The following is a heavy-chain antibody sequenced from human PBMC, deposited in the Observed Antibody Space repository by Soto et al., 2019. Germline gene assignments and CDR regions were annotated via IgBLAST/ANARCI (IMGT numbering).Heavy chain of an antibody. CDR3: PTTEHADPSASIGGFDI. V-gene: IGHV3-33*01. Sequence: GGSLRLSCAASGFTFSSYGMHWVRRAPGKGLEWVAVIWYAGSNEYSAASVKNRFTISRDNSKNTLYLQMNSLRAEDTAVSYCPTTEHADPSASIGGFDIWGQGTMVTVSS. D-gene: IGHD1-26*01. CDR2: IWYAGSNE. CDR1: GFTFSSYG. J-gene: IGHJ3*02.